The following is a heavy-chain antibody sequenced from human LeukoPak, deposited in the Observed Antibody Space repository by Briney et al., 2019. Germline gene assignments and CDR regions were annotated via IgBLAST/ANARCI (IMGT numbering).Heavy chain of an antibody. CDR1: GSTFSRFA. D-gene: IGHD2-2*01. J-gene: IGHJ4*02. Sequence: HSGGSLRLSCAASGSTFSRFAMNWVRQAPGKGLEWVSYINTDSSDIHYADSVKGRFTISRDNARNTLYLQLSSLRAEDSAVYYCARDTFQPGLIDSWGQGTLVTVSS. CDR3: ARDTFQPGLIDS. V-gene: IGHV3-48*04. CDR2: INTDSSDI.